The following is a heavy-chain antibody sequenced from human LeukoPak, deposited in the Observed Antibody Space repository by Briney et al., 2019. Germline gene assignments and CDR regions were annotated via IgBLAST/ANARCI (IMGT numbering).Heavy chain of an antibody. D-gene: IGHD6-25*01. CDR1: GGSVSSGYHY. V-gene: IGHV4-30-4*08. CDR3: ARVTPGYTGGGADYYYMDV. Sequence: SETLSLTCTVSGGSVSSGYHYWGWIRQPAGKNLEWIGYISYSGSKSYNPSRESRFYISVDTTKNQDYRKLSSVTAADTAIYYCARVTPGYTGGGADYYYMDVWGKGTTVTVPS. CDR2: ISYSGSK. J-gene: IGHJ6*03.